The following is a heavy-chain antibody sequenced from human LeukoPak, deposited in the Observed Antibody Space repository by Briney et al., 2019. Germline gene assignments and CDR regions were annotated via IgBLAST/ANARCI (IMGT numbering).Heavy chain of an antibody. CDR3: ARDYDWSYADSSGFFFDY. Sequence: GGSLRLSCAASGFTFSSYSMNWVRQAPGKGLEWISYISSRSSTEKYADSVKGRFTVSRDNAKNSLSLQMNSLRAEDTAVYFCARDYDWSYADSSGFFFDYWGQGTLVTVSS. CDR1: GFTFSSYS. D-gene: IGHD3-22*01. CDR2: ISSRSSTE. V-gene: IGHV3-48*04. J-gene: IGHJ4*02.